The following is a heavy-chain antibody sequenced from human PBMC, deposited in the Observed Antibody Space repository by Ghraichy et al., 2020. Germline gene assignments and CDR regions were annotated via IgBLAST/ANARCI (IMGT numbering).Heavy chain of an antibody. CDR3: ARDRAVYARIYYYYGMDV. D-gene: IGHD2-8*01. CDR2: IKQDGSEK. J-gene: IGHJ6*02. V-gene: IGHV3-7*01. Sequence: LSLTCAASGFTFSSYWMSWVRQAPGKGLEWVANIKQDGSEKYYVDSVKGRFTISRDNAKNSLYLQMNSLRAEDTAVYYCARDRAVYARIYYYYGMDVWGQGTTVTVSS. CDR1: GFTFSSYW.